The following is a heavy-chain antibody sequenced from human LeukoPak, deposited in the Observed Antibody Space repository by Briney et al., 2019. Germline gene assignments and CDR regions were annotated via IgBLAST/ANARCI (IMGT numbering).Heavy chain of an antibody. CDR2: IYYSGST. CDR3: ARRGMTTVVNGGAFDI. CDR1: GGSISSYY. D-gene: IGHD4-23*01. Sequence: PSETLSLTCTVSGGSISSYYWSWIRQPPGKGLEWIGYIYYSGSTNYNPSLKSRVTISVDTSKNQFSLKLSSVTAADTAVYYCARRGMTTVVNGGAFDIWGQGTMVTVSS. J-gene: IGHJ3*02. V-gene: IGHV4-59*01.